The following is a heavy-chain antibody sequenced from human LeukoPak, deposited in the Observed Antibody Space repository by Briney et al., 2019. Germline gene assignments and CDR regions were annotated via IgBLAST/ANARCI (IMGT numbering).Heavy chain of an antibody. J-gene: IGHJ4*02. CDR3: ARGGNRFGGFYFDY. V-gene: IGHV4-31*03. D-gene: IGHD3-10*01. CDR2: IHHSGRS. CDR1: ADSLSSGGHY. Sequence: SETLSLTCPVSADSLSSGGHYCAWLRDFPVKGLEGIGFIHHSGRSRHNPSLKDRVAISVDTSRKQFALKLSSVTAADTAMYYCARGGNRFGGFYFDYWGQGIQVIVSS.